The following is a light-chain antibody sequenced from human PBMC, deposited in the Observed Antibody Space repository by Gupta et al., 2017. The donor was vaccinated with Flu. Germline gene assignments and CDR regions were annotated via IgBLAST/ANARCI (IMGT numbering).Light chain of an antibody. Sequence: SPAPLSVSQGERATRACRDRQNVNSNLAWYQQKPGQTPRLLIHDASTRATAIPARFSGSGSGTEFTLTSSSPQSEDCARYFGQQDDGWTSFGGGTTVGIK. CDR1: QNVNSN. CDR2: DAS. J-gene: IGKJ4*01. V-gene: IGKV3-15*01. CDR3: QQDDGWTS.